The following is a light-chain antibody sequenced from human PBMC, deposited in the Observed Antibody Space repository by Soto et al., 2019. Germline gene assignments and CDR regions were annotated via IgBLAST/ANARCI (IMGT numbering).Light chain of an antibody. V-gene: IGLV2-8*01. Sequence: QSVLTQPPSASGSPGQSVTISCTGTSSDVDGYNYVSWYQQHPGKAPKLMIYEVSKRPSGVPDCFSGSKSGNTASLTVSGLQAEDEADYYCSSYAGSNNFDVFGTGTKVTVL. J-gene: IGLJ1*01. CDR1: SSDVDGYNY. CDR3: SSYAGSNNFDV. CDR2: EVS.